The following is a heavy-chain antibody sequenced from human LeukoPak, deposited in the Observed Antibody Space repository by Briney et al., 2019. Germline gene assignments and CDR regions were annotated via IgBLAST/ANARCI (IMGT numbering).Heavy chain of an antibody. CDR3: AGQSLGELSH. CDR2: TNAGNGNT. J-gene: IGHJ4*02. D-gene: IGHD3-16*02. CDR1: GYTFTSYA. V-gene: IGHV1-3*01. Sequence: ASVKVSCKASGYTFTSYAMHWVRQAPGQRLEWMGWTNAGNGNTKYSQKFQGRDTITRDTSASTAYMELSSLRSEDTAVYYCAGQSLGELSHWGQGTLVTVSS.